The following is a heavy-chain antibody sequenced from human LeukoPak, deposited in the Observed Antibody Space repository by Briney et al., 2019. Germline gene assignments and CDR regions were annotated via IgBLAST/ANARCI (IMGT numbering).Heavy chain of an antibody. Sequence: SETLSLTCTVSGGSISSTNYYWGWLRQPPGKGLEWIGGICSSGSTYYNPSLKSPVTIFVDTSKNQLSLKLTSVTAADTAVYYCARLGIGVVPSAMLGDYYFDYWGQGTLVTVSS. CDR1: GGSISSTNYY. CDR3: ARLGIGVVPSAMLGDYYFDY. D-gene: IGHD2-2*01. J-gene: IGHJ4*02. V-gene: IGHV4-39*01. CDR2: ICSSGST.